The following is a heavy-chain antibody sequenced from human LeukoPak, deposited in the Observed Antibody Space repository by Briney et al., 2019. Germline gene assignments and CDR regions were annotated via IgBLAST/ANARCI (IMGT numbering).Heavy chain of an antibody. V-gene: IGHV4-30-2*01. J-gene: IGHJ3*02. CDR3: ARLARSGRVDAFDI. CDR1: GGSISSGGYY. CDR2: IYHSGST. Sequence: SQTLSLTCTVSGGSISSGGYYWSWIRQPPGKGLEWIGYIYHSGSTYYNPSLKSRVTISVDRSKNQFSLKLSSVTAADTAVYYCARLARSGRVDAFDIWGQGTMVTVSS. D-gene: IGHD3-10*01.